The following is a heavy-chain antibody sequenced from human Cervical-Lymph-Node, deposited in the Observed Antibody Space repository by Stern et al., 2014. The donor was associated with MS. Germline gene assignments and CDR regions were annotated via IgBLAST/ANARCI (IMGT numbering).Heavy chain of an antibody. CDR3: ARHAPAGYSPFDY. Sequence: EQLGQSGAEVKKPGESLKISCKGYGYSFTSYWIGWVSPLPGKGMECKGIIYPGASDPRYIPSFQGQFTISADKSISTAYLQWSSLKASDTAMYYCARHAPAGYSPFDYWGQGTLVTVSS. D-gene: IGHD4-11*01. CDR2: IYPGASDP. V-gene: IGHV5-51*01. CDR1: GYSFTSYW. J-gene: IGHJ4*02.